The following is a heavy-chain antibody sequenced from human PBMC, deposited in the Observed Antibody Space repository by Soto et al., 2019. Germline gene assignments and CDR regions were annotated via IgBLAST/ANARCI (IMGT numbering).Heavy chain of an antibody. V-gene: IGHV4-34*01. D-gene: IGHD3-22*01. CDR3: ARGRKAKTYYYDSSGYRIHY. J-gene: IGHJ4*02. CDR2: INHSGST. CDR1: GGSFSGYY. Sequence: QVQLQQWGAGLLKPSETLSLTCAVYGGSFSGYYWSWIRQPPGKGLEWIGEINHSGSTNYNPSLKSRVTISVDTSKNQFSLKLSSVTAADRAVYYCARGRKAKTYYYDSSGYRIHYWGQGTLVTVSS.